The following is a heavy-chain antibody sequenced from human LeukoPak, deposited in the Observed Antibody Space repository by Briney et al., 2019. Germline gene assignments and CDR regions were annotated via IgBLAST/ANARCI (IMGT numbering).Heavy chain of an antibody. CDR1: GFTFSSYE. V-gene: IGHV3-48*03. CDR3: ARGDDYGLFDY. Sequence: GGSLRLSCAASGFTFSSYEMNWVRQAPGKGLEWVSYISSSGSTIYYADSVKVRFTISRDNGKNSLYLQMNSLRAEDTAVYCCARGDDYGLFDYWGQGTLVTVSS. D-gene: IGHD4-17*01. J-gene: IGHJ4*02. CDR2: ISSSGSTI.